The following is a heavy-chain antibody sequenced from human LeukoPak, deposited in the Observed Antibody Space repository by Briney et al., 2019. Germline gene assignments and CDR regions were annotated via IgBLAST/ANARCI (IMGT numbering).Heavy chain of an antibody. CDR1: GGSISSSSYY. V-gene: IGHV4-39*07. J-gene: IGHJ5*02. CDR2: IYYSGST. CDR3: ARLGYYTPGTYSGWFDP. Sequence: MSSETLSLTCTVSGGSISSSSYYWGWIRQPPGKGLEWIGSIYYSGSTYYNPSLKSQVTISVDTSKNQFSLKLSSVTAADTAVYYCARLGYYTPGTYSGWFDPWGQGILVTVPS. D-gene: IGHD3-10*01.